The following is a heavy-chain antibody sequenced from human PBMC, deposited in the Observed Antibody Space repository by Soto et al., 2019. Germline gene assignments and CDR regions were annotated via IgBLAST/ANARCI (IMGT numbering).Heavy chain of an antibody. D-gene: IGHD3-22*01. V-gene: IGHV3-11*05. CDR1: GFAFSDYY. J-gene: IGHJ4*02. CDR2: ISSSSSYT. Sequence: QVQLVESGGGLVKPGGSLRLSCAASGFAFSDYYMSWIRQAPGKGLEWVSYISSSSSYTNYADSVKGRFTISRDNAKNSLYLQMNSLRAEDTAVYYCAIGQYYYDSSGYYYSWGQGTLVTFSS. CDR3: AIGQYYYDSSGYYYS.